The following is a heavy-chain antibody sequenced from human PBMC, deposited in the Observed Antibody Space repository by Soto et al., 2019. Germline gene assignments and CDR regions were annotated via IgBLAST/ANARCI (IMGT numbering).Heavy chain of an antibody. CDR1: GGSISSGGYY. D-gene: IGHD6-6*01. J-gene: IGHJ4*02. CDR3: AREGGGIAARVFDY. Sequence: SETLSLTCTVSGGSISSGGYYWSWIRQHPGKGLEWIGYIYYSGSTYYNPSLKSRVTISVDTSKNQFSLKLSSVTAADTAVHYCAREGGGIAARVFDYWGQGTLVTVSS. CDR2: IYYSGST. V-gene: IGHV4-31*03.